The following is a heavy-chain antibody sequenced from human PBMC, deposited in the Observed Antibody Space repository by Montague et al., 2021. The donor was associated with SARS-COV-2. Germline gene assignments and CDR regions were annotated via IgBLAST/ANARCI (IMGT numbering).Heavy chain of an antibody. D-gene: IGHD2-21*01. V-gene: IGHV4-31*03. CDR2: IYYSGST. J-gene: IGHJ3*02. CDR1: GGSISSGGYY. CDR3: ARAFEVVIAIDAFDI. Sequence: TLSLTCTVSGGSISSGGYYWSWIRQHPGKGLEWIGYIYYSGSTYYNPSLKSRVTISVDTSKNQFSLKLSSVTAADTAVYYCARAFEVVIAIDAFDIWGQGTMVTVSS.